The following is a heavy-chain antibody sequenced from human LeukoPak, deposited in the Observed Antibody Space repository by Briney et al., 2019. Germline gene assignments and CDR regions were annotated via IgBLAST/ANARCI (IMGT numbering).Heavy chain of an antibody. CDR2: LNWNGGST. J-gene: IGHJ3*02. V-gene: IGHV3-20*04. CDR1: GFTFDDYG. D-gene: IGHD6-13*01. CDR3: ARGGVSSSWYSDAFDI. Sequence: GGSLRLSCAASGFTFDDYGMSWVRQAPGNGLEWVSGLNWNGGSTGYADSVKGRFTISRDNAKNSLYLQMNSLRAEDTALYYCARGGVSSSWYSDAFDIWGQGTMVTVSS.